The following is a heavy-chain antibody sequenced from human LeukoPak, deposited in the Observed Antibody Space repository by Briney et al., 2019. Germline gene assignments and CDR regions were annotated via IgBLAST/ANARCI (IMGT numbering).Heavy chain of an antibody. CDR2: IWYDGSNK. V-gene: IGHV3-33*01. CDR3: ARGSRRLADFHY. CDR1: GFTFSSYG. Sequence: GRSLRLSCAASGFTFSSYGMHWVRQAPGKGLEWVAVIWYDGSNKYYADSVKGRFTISRDNSKNTLYLQMNSLRAEDTAVYYCARGSRRLADFHYWGQGTLVTVSS. D-gene: IGHD6-19*01. J-gene: IGHJ4*02.